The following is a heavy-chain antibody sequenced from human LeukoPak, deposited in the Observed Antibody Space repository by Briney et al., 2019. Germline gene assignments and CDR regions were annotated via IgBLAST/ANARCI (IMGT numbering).Heavy chain of an antibody. D-gene: IGHD6-19*01. Sequence: GGSLRLSCAASGFTFSSYWMTWVRQAPGKGLEWVANMKQDGSERNYVDSVRGRFTISRDNAKNSLYPQMNTLRDEDTAVYYCATGAGCGYWGQGTLVTVSS. V-gene: IGHV3-7*03. J-gene: IGHJ4*02. CDR2: MKQDGSER. CDR1: GFTFSSYW. CDR3: ATGAGCGY.